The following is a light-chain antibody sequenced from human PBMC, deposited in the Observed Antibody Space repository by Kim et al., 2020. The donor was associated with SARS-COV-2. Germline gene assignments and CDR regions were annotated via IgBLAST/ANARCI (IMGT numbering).Light chain of an antibody. Sequence: VAFGQTVRITCQGDSLRSYYATWYQQKPGQAPILVIYGKNNRPSGIPDRFSGSSSGNTASLTITGTQAGDEADYYCNSRDSNDNVVFGGGTKVTVL. J-gene: IGLJ2*01. CDR1: SLRSYY. V-gene: IGLV3-19*01. CDR2: GKN. CDR3: NSRDSNDNVV.